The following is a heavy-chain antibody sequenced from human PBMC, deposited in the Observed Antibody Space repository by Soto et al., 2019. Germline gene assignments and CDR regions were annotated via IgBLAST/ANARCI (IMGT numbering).Heavy chain of an antibody. J-gene: IGHJ6*02. CDR3: GRGGSYPTNYYGMYV. CDR1: GFTVHSNY. CDR2: IYSGGGT. D-gene: IGHD1-26*01. V-gene: IGHV3-53*02. Sequence: EEQLVETGGGLIHPGGSLRLSCAASGFTVHSNYMTWVRQAPGKGLEWVSVIYSGGGTYYTDSVKGRFTISRDISKNTLFLQMTSLRAEDTAVYYCGRGGSYPTNYYGMYVWGPGTTVTVSS.